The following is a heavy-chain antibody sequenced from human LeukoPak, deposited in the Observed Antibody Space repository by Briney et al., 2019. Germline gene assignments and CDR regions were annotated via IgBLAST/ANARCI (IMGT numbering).Heavy chain of an antibody. CDR2: IRYDGSNK. Sequence: GGSLRLSCAASGFTFSSYGMHWVRQAPGKGLEWVAFIRYDGSNKYYADSVKGRFTISRDNSKNTLYLQMNSLRAEDTAVYYCAKAGDFWSGYWGYYYYYMDVWGKGTTVTVSS. V-gene: IGHV3-30*02. J-gene: IGHJ6*03. D-gene: IGHD3-3*01. CDR1: GFTFSSYG. CDR3: AKAGDFWSGYWGYYYYYMDV.